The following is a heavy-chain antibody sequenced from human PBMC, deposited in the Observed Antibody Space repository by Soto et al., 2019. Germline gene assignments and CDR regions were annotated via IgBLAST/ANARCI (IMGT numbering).Heavy chain of an antibody. V-gene: IGHV1-46*01. CDR1: GYTFTSYY. CDR2: INPSGGST. CDR3: AKRPLELHMYDY. Sequence: ASVKVSCKASGYTFTSYYMHWVRQAPGQGLEWMGIINPSGGSTSYAQKFQGRVTMTRDTSTSTVYMELSSLRSEDTAVYYCAKRPLELHMYDYWGQGTLVTVSS. J-gene: IGHJ4*02. D-gene: IGHD1-7*01.